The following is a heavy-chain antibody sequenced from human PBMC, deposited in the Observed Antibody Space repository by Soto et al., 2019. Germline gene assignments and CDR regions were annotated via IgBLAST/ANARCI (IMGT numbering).Heavy chain of an antibody. CDR3: ARYSSGWPYYFDY. J-gene: IGHJ4*02. Sequence: VAAQKISYKGSGYSYTSYWIAWVHQMPGKGLEWMGIIYLSDSDTRYSPSFQGRVTISAGKSISTAYLQWSSLKASDTAMYYCARYSSGWPYYFDYWGQGTLVTVSS. V-gene: IGHV5-51*07. D-gene: IGHD6-19*01. CDR1: GYSYTSYW. CDR2: IYLSDSDT.